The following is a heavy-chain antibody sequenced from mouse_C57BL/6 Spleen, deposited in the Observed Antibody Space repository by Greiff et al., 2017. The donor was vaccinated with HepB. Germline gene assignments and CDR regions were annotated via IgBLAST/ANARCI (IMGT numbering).Heavy chain of an antibody. CDR3: TRDYYGKLGYFDY. CDR1: GYTFTDYE. J-gene: IGHJ2*01. V-gene: IGHV1-15*01. CDR2: IDPETGGT. D-gene: IGHD1-1*01. Sequence: VQLQQSGAELVRPGASVTLSCKASGYTFTDYEMHWVKQTPVHGLEWIGAIDPETGGTAYNQKFKGKAILTADKSSSTAYMELRSLTSEDSAVYYCTRDYYGKLGYFDYWGQGTTLTVSS.